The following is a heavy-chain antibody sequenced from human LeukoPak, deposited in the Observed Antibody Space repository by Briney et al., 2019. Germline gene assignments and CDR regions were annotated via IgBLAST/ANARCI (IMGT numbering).Heavy chain of an antibody. CDR3: ARERGKDFDY. CDR1: GFTFSSYE. D-gene: IGHD3-10*01. Sequence: GGSLRLSCAASGFTFSSYEMNWVRQAPGKGLEWVSYISTSGSNILYADSVKGRFTVSRDSAKNSLYLQMNSLTAEDTVVYYCARERGKDFDYWGQGTLVTVSS. CDR2: ISTSGSNI. J-gene: IGHJ4*02. V-gene: IGHV3-48*03.